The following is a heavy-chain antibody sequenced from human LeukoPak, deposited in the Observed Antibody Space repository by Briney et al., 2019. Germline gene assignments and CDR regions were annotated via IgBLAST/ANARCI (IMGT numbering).Heavy chain of an antibody. V-gene: IGHV1-69*13. J-gene: IGHJ6*04. D-gene: IGHD2-2*01. CDR1: GGTFSSYA. Sequence: ASVKVSCKASGGTFSSYAISWVRQAPGQGLEWMGGIIPIFGTANYAQKFQGRVTITADESTSTAYMELSSLRSEDTAVYYCARAQGAPDQLLGTHYYGMDVWGKGTTVTVSS. CDR2: IIPIFGTA. CDR3: ARAQGAPDQLLGTHYYGMDV.